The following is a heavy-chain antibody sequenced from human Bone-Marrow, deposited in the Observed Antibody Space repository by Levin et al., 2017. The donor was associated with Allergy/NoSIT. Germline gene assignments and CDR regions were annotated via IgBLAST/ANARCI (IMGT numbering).Heavy chain of an antibody. CDR2: IIPIFGTA. J-gene: IGHJ4*02. Sequence: SVKVSCKASGGTLSNFPISWVRQAPGQGLEWMGGIIPIFGTANYAQKVQGRVTITADKPTSTAYMELSSLRSEDTAVYYRPREIHVCSGDYYFDDWGQGTLVTVAS. V-gene: IGHV1-69*06. CDR1: GGTLSNFP. CDR3: PREIHVCSGDYYFDD. D-gene: IGHD4-17*01.